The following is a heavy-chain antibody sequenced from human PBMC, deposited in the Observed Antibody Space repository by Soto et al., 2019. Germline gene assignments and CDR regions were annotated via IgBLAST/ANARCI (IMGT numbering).Heavy chain of an antibody. J-gene: IGHJ4*02. CDR2: ISSGSSLL. D-gene: IGHD3-22*01. V-gene: IGHV3-21*01. CDR3: ARVPDSSAYYYYFDY. CDR1: GFPFGENA. Sequence: GGSLRLSCAASGFPFGENAMSWVRQAPGKGLEWVSSISSGSSLLYYADSVRGRFTISRDNAKNSLYLQMNSLRADDTAVYYCARVPDSSAYYYYFDYWGQGTLVTVSS.